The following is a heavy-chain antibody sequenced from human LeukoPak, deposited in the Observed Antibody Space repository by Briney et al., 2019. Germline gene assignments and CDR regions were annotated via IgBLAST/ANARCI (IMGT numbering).Heavy chain of an antibody. V-gene: IGHV3-30-3*01. J-gene: IGHJ4*02. CDR1: GFTFSSYA. CDR2: ISYDGSNK. CDR3: ATEYYYDSSGYFVVG. Sequence: PGRSLRLSCAASGFTFSSYAMHWVRQAPGKGLEWVAVISYDGSNKYYADSVKGRFTISRDNSKNTLYLQMNSLRAEDTAVYYCATEYYYDSSGYFVVGWGQGTLVTVSS. D-gene: IGHD3-22*01.